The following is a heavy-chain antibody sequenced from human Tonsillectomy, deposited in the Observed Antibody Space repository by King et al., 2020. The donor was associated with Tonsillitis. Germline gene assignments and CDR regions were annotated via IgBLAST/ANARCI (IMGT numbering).Heavy chain of an antibody. CDR1: GYSFTSYW. Sequence: QLVQSGAEVKKHGESLRISCKGSGYSFTSYWISWVRQMPGKGLEWMGRIDPSDAYTNYSPSFQGHVTISAEKANSTAYLQWSRLKASDTGMYYCERPHYDVWGGEQHYVMDVCGQGTTVTVSS. D-gene: IGHD3-3*01. J-gene: IGHJ6*02. V-gene: IGHV5-10-1*03. CDR2: IDPSDAYT. CDR3: ERPHYDVWGGEQHYVMDV.